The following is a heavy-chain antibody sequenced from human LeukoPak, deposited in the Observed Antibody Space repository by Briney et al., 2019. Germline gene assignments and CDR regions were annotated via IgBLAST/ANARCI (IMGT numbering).Heavy chain of an antibody. Sequence: GRSLRLSCAASGFTFDDYAMHWVRQAPGKGLEWVSGISWNSGSIGYADSVKGRFTISRDNAKNSLYLQMHSLRAEDTALYYCAKEAPTAGGFDYWGQGTLVTVSS. J-gene: IGHJ4*02. D-gene: IGHD4-17*01. CDR1: GFTFDDYA. CDR3: AKEAPTAGGFDY. V-gene: IGHV3-9*01. CDR2: ISWNSGSI.